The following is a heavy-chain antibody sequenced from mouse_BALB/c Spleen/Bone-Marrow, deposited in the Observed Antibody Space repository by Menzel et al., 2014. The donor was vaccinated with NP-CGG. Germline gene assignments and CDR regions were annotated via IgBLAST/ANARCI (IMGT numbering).Heavy chain of an antibody. CDR3: ARHNYDETWFAY. CDR1: GFTFSDYY. J-gene: IGHJ3*01. Sequence: GSLKLSCATSGFTFSDYYMYWVRQTPEKRLEWVAYISNGGGSTYYPDTVKGRFTISRDNAKNTLYLQMSRLKSEDTAMYYCARHNYDETWFAYWGQGTLVTVSA. D-gene: IGHD2-4*01. V-gene: IGHV5-12*02. CDR2: ISNGGGST.